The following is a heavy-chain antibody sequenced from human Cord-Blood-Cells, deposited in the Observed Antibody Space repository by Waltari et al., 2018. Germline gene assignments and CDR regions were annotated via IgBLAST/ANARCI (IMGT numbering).Heavy chain of an antibody. V-gene: IGHV1-69*01. J-gene: IGHJ4*02. CDR2: IIPIFGTA. Sequence: QVQLVQSGAEVKKPVSSVKVSCKASGGTFSSYAISWVRQSPGQGLEWMGGIIPIFGTATYALKFQGRVTITADESTSTAYMELSSLRSEDTAVYYCARAISMSGSYFDYWGQGTLVTVSS. CDR1: GGTFSSYA. D-gene: IGHD3-10*01. CDR3: ARAISMSGSYFDY.